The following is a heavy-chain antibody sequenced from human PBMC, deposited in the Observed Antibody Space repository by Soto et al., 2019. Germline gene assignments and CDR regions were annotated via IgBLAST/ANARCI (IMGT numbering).Heavy chain of an antibody. D-gene: IGHD4-17*01. J-gene: IGHJ4*02. Sequence: PGGSLRLSCAASGFSFSTYSMAWVRQTPGKGLAWVSGLSGGGSNTFYADSVQGRFTISVDNSKNTVYLQMNSLRVEDTAVYYCARWDGYGDVWGQGTLVTVPS. CDR3: ARWDGYGDV. CDR1: GFSFSTYS. V-gene: IGHV3-23*01. CDR2: LSGGGSNT.